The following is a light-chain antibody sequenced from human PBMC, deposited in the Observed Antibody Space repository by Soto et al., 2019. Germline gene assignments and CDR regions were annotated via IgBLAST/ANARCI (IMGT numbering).Light chain of an antibody. CDR1: SSNIGSNY. V-gene: IGLV1-47*01. CDR3: AAWDDSLSGWV. J-gene: IGLJ7*01. Sequence: QSVLTQPPSASGTPGQRVTISCSGSSSNIGSNYVYWYQQFPGTAPKLLIYRHNQRPSGVPDRFSGSKSGTSASLAISGLRSEDEADYYCAAWDDSLSGWVFGGGTQLTVL. CDR2: RHN.